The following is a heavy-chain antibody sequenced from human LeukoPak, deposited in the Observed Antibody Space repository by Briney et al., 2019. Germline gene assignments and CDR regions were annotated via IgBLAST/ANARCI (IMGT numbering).Heavy chain of an antibody. CDR2: ISSSGTTI. Sequence: GGSLRLSCAASGFTFSSYEMNWVRQAPGKGLEWASYISSSGTTIFYADSVKGRFTISRDNTKNSLYLQMNSLRAEDTAVYFCARDSYYGDAFDIWGQGTMVTVSS. J-gene: IGHJ3*02. V-gene: IGHV3-48*03. CDR3: ARDSYYGDAFDI. CDR1: GFTFSSYE. D-gene: IGHD2/OR15-2a*01.